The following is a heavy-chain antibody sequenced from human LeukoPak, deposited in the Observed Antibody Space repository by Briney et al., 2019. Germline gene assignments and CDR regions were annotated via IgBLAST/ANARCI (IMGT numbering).Heavy chain of an antibody. Sequence: SETLSLTCTVSGGSISSYYWSWIRQPAGKGLEWIGRIYTSGSTNYNPSLKSRVTMSVDTSKNQFSLKLSSVTAADTAVYYCARDSRTGTYYYYYYMGVWGKGTTVTVSS. J-gene: IGHJ6*03. V-gene: IGHV4-4*07. D-gene: IGHD3/OR15-3a*01. CDR2: IYTSGST. CDR3: ARDSRTGTYYYYYYMGV. CDR1: GGSISSYY.